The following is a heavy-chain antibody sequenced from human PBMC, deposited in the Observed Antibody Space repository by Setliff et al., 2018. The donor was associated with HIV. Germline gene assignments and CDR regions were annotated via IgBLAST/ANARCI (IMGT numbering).Heavy chain of an antibody. V-gene: IGHV4-30-4*01. Sequence: SETLSLTCSVSGASISTGEYYWSWVRQYPGRGLEWIGYIYHTGGTSYNPSLRSRLSVSLDTSRNQFSLKLTSVTAADTAVYYCARRRITMIVAPFQHWGQGTLVTVSS. J-gene: IGHJ1*01. CDR3: ARRRITMIVAPFQH. D-gene: IGHD3-22*01. CDR1: GASISTGEYY. CDR2: IYHTGGT.